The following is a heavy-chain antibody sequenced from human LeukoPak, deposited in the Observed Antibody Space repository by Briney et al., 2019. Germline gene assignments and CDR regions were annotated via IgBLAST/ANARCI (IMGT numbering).Heavy chain of an antibody. D-gene: IGHD1-26*01. J-gene: IGHJ4*02. CDR2: IKQDGSEK. CDR1: GFTLSSYW. V-gene: IGHV3-7*01. CDR3: AREHRIVGAAIFGY. Sequence: PGGSLRLSCAASGFTLSSYWMSWVRQAPGKGLEWVANIKQDGSEKYYVDSVKGRFTISRDNAKNSLYLQMNSLRAEDTAVYYCAREHRIVGAAIFGYWGQGTRVSVSS.